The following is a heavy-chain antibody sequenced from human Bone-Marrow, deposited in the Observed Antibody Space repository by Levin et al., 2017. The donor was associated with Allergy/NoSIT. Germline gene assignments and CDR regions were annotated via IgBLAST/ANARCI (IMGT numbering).Heavy chain of an antibody. CDR3: ARNRPVTRLGY. CDR1: GVTVSNNY. J-gene: IGHJ4*02. Sequence: GGSLRLSCAASGVTVSNNYMIWVRQAPGKGLECVSLIYSGGNTYYADSVKGRFTISRDNSKNTLYLQMNNLRADDTAVYYCARNRPVTRLGYWCQGTLVTVSS. CDR2: IYSGGNT. V-gene: IGHV3-53*01. D-gene: IGHD2-21*02.